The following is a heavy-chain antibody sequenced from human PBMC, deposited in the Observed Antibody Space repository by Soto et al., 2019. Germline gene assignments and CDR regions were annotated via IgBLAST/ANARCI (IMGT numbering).Heavy chain of an antibody. CDR1: GYTFTSYD. Sequence: ASVKVSCKASGYTFTSYDINWVRQATGQGLEWMGWMNPNSGNTGYAQKFQGRVTMTRNTSISTAYMELSSLRSEDTAVYYCAREIYCGGDCYPRRIVAFDIWGKGTMVTVSS. V-gene: IGHV1-8*01. CDR3: AREIYCGGDCYPRRIVAFDI. D-gene: IGHD2-21*02. J-gene: IGHJ3*02. CDR2: MNPNSGNT.